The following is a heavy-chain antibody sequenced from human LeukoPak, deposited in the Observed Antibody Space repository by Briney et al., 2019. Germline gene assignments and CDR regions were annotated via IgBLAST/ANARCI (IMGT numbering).Heavy chain of an antibody. D-gene: IGHD1-26*01. Sequence: GGSLSLSCAASGFTFSRSAMNWVRQAPGKGLEWVSSFSASGGTTYYADSVKGRFTISRDNSKNTLSVQMNSLRAEDTAVYYCAKANYSGSYYFDSWGQGTLVTVSS. CDR2: FSASGGTT. J-gene: IGHJ4*02. V-gene: IGHV3-23*01. CDR3: AKANYSGSYYFDS. CDR1: GFTFSRSA.